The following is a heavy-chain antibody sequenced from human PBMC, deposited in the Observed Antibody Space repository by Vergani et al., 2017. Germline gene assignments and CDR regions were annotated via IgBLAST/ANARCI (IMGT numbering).Heavy chain of an antibody. V-gene: IGHV4-61*01. Sequence: QVQLQESGPGLVKPSETLSLTCTVSNDSVSNTFYYWGWIRQTPGKGLEWIGYIYYSGSTNYNPSLKSRVTISVDTSKNQFSLKLSSVTAADTAVYYCARSRSPYYGGNDYWGQGTLVTVSS. CDR2: IYYSGST. CDR1: NDSVSNTFYY. J-gene: IGHJ4*02. D-gene: IGHD4-23*01. CDR3: ARSRSPYYGGNDY.